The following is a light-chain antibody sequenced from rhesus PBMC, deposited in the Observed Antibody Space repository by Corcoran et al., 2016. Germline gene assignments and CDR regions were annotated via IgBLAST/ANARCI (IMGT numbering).Light chain of an antibody. CDR2: EVT. J-gene: IGLJ1*01. V-gene: IGLV2-32*01. Sequence: QAALTQPHSVSGSPGQSVTISCTGTSSDIGGYNFVSWYQQHPGTAPKLLIYEVTKRPSGVSNRFSASKSGNTASLTISGLQAPDEADYHCFSHAGRFSFYIVGDGTRLTVL. CDR3: FSHAGRFSFYI. CDR1: SSDIGGYNF.